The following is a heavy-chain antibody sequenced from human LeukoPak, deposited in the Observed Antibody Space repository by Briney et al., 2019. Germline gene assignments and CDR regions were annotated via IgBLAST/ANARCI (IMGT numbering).Heavy chain of an antibody. D-gene: IGHD6-6*01. CDR3: ARDKRNMHSSSSLFDY. CDR2: INWNGGST. CDR1: GFTFDDYG. V-gene: IGHV3-20*04. J-gene: IGHJ4*02. Sequence: GGSLRFSCAASGFTFDDYGMSWVRQAPGKGLEWVSGINWNGGSTGYADSVKGRFTISRDNAKNSLYLQMNSLRAEDTALYYCARDKRNMHSSSSLFDYWGQGTLVTVSS.